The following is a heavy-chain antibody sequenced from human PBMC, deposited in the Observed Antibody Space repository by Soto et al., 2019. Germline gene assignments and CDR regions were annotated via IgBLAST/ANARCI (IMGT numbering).Heavy chain of an antibody. Sequence: SGPTLVNPTQTLSLTCTLSGFSLSTSGVGVGWIRQPPGKALEWLALIYWDDGKRFSPSLKSRLTITRDTSKNQVVLTMTNMDPVDTATYYCAHRHSKSAFDYWGQGTLVTVSS. J-gene: IGHJ4*02. CDR3: AHRHSKSAFDY. D-gene: IGHD6-25*01. CDR2: IYWDDGK. CDR1: GFSLSTSGVG. V-gene: IGHV2-5*02.